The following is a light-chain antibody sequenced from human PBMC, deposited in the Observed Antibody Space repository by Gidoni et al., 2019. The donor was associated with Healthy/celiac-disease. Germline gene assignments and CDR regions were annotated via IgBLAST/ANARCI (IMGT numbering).Light chain of an antibody. J-gene: IGLJ2*01. CDR2: EVS. Sequence: QSALTQPASVSWSPGQSITISCTGTSSDVGGYNYFSWYQQHPGKAPKLMIYEVSNRPSGVSNRFAGSKSGNTASLTISGRQAEDEADYYCSSYTSSSTFVVFGGGTKLTVL. CDR3: SSYTSSSTFVV. V-gene: IGLV2-14*01. CDR1: SSDVGGYNY.